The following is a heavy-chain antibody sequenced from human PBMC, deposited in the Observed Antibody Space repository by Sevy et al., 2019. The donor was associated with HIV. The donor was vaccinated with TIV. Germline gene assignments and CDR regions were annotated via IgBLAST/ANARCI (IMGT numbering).Heavy chain of an antibody. CDR3: AKGGGGHYDPDEIAYYFYYYNMDV. D-gene: IGHD3-22*01. V-gene: IGHV3-23*01. CDR2: ISGSGTRT. Sequence: GGSLRLSCAVSGFSFDSYGMTWVRQAPGKGLEWVSAISGSGTRTYYADSVKGRFIISRDNSKNTLDLQMNSLRAEDKASYYWAKGGGGHYDPDEIAYYFYYYNMDVWGKGTTVTVSS. CDR1: GFSFDSYG. J-gene: IGHJ6*03.